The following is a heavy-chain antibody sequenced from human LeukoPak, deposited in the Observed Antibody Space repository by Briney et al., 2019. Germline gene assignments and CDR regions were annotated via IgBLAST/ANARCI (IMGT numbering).Heavy chain of an antibody. Sequence: SETLSLTCTVSGGSISSYYWSWIRQPPGKGLEWIGYIYYSGSTNYNPSLKSRVTISVETSKNQFSLKLSSVTAADTAVYYCARYYYDSSGYYYYFHYWGQGTLVTVSS. CDR3: ARYYYDSSGYYYYFHY. D-gene: IGHD3-22*01. J-gene: IGHJ4*02. CDR2: IYYSGST. V-gene: IGHV4-59*01. CDR1: GGSISSYY.